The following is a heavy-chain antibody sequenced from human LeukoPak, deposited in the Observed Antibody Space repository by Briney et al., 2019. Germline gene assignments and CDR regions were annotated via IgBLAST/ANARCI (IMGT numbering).Heavy chain of an antibody. V-gene: IGHV4-31*03. Sequence: SETLSLTCTVSGDSISSGDYYWTWIRQHPGKGLEWIGRIYYSGNTYYNLSLKSRVIISADTSKNHVSLKLSSGTAADTAVYYCARVREATIAPFFDYWGQGILVTGSS. CDR3: ARVREATIAPFFDY. J-gene: IGHJ4*02. D-gene: IGHD6-13*01. CDR2: IYYSGNT. CDR1: GDSISSGDYY.